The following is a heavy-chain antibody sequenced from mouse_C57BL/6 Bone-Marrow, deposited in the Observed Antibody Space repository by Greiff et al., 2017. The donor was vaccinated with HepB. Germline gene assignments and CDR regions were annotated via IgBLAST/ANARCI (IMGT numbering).Heavy chain of an antibody. V-gene: IGHV1-15*01. Sequence: VQLQQSGAELVRPGASVTLSCKASGYTFTDYEMHWVKQTPVHGLEWIGAIDPETGGTAYNQKFKGKAILTADKSSSTAYMELRSLTSEDSAVYYCTRRDYGSPFDYWGQGTTLTVSS. D-gene: IGHD1-1*01. CDR1: GYTFTDYE. CDR2: IDPETGGT. CDR3: TRRDYGSPFDY. J-gene: IGHJ2*01.